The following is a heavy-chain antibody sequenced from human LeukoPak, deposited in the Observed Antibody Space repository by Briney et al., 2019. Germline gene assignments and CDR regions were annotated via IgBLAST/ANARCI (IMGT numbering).Heavy chain of an antibody. CDR3: AKGGNYAPLDY. CDR2: ISTSGGDT. V-gene: IGHV3-23*01. D-gene: IGHD1-7*01. CDR1: GFTFTDSA. Sequence: PGGSLRLSCAGSGFTFTDSAMTWVRQAPGKVLEWVSAISTSGGDTIYTDSVKDRFTISRDNSKNTLYLQMNSLRAEDTAIYYCAKGGNYAPLDYWGQGTLVTVSS. J-gene: IGHJ4*02.